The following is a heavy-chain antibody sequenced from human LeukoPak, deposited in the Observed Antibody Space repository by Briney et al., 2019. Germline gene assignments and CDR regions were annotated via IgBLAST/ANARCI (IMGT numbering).Heavy chain of an antibody. V-gene: IGHV3-15*01. D-gene: IGHD3-3*01. CDR2: IKSKTDGGTT. CDR3: TTYNDDVLRFLEWPRDFDY. Sequence: GGSLRLSCAASGFTFSNAWMSWVRQAPGKGLEWVGRIKSKTDGGTTDYAAPVKGRFTISRDDSKNTLFLQMNSLKTEDTAVYYCTTYNDDVLRFLEWPRDFDYWGQGTLVTVSS. CDR1: GFTFSNAW. J-gene: IGHJ4*02.